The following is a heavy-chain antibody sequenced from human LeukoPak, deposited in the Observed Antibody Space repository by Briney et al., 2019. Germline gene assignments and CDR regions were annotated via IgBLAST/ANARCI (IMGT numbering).Heavy chain of an antibody. V-gene: IGHV4-4*07. D-gene: IGHD5-12*01. CDR3: ASGSSGYDP. CDR1: GGSISNYY. J-gene: IGHJ5*02. CDR2: IYSSGTT. Sequence: PSEALSLTCTVSGGSISNYYWSWIRQPAGKGLEWIGRIYSSGTTIYNPSLKSRVTMSVDTSKNQFSLKLSSVTAADTAVYFCASGSSGYDPWGQGTLVTVSS.